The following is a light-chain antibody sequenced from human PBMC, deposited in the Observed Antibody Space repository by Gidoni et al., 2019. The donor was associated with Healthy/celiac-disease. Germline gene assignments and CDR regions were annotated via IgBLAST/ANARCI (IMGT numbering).Light chain of an antibody. J-gene: IGLJ2*01. CDR2: GNS. CDR3: QSYDSSLSGSGV. Sequence: QSVLTQPPSVAGAPGQRATISCTGSSSNIGAGYDVHWYQHLPGTAPKLLLYGNSTRPSGVPDRFSGSKSGTSASLAITGLQAEDEADYYCQSYDSSLSGSGVFGGGTKLTVL. V-gene: IGLV1-40*01. CDR1: SSNIGAGYD.